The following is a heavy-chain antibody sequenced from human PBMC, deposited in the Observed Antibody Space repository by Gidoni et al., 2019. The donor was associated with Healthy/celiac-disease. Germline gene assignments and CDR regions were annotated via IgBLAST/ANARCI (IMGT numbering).Heavy chain of an antibody. CDR3: AREPRRDGYTWYYFDY. CDR2: IYYSGST. V-gene: IGHV4-39*07. D-gene: IGHD5-12*01. CDR1: GGSISSSSYY. Sequence: QLQLQASGPGLVKPSEPLSLTCTVSGGSISSSSYYWGWFRQPPGKGLEWIGSIYYSGSTYYNPSLKSRVTISVDTSKNQFSLKLSSVTAADTAVYYCAREPRRDGYTWYYFDYWGQGTLVTVSS. J-gene: IGHJ4*02.